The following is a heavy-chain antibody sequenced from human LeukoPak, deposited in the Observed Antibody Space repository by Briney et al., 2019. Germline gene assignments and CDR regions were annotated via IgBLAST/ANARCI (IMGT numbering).Heavy chain of an antibody. Sequence: PGGSLRLSCAASGFSVSNNYMSWVRRAPGKGLECVSVIYSGGSTYYADSVKGRFTISRDSSKNTLYLQMNSLRAEDTAVYYCASTYGDKDFWYFDLWGRGTLVSVSS. CDR3: ASTYGDKDFWYFDL. V-gene: IGHV3-53*01. D-gene: IGHD4-17*01. CDR1: GFSVSNNY. CDR2: IYSGGST. J-gene: IGHJ2*01.